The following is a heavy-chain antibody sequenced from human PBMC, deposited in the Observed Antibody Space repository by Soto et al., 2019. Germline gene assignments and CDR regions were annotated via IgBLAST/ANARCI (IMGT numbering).Heavy chain of an antibody. CDR3: AKGGNIAVVVADYGMDV. CDR1: GYTFTNFA. J-gene: IGHJ6*02. V-gene: IGHV1-3*01. D-gene: IGHD2-15*01. CDR2: INAGNGNT. Sequence: ASVKVSCKASGYTFTNFAMHWVRQAPGQRLEWMGWINAGNGNTKYSQKFQDRVTITRDTSASTAYMELSSLRSEDTAVYCCAKGGNIAVVVADYGMDVWGQGTTVTVS.